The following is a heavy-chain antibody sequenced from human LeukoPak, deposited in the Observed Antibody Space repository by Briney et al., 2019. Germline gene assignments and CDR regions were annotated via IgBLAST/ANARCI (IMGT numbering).Heavy chain of an antibody. J-gene: IGHJ5*02. CDR1: GYTFTSYD. V-gene: IGHV1-8*01. CDR2: MNPNSGNT. Sequence: ASVKLSCNASGYTFTSYDINWVRQATGQGLEWMGWMNPNSGNTGYAQKFQGRVTITTDESTSTAYMELSSLRSEDTAVYYCARVHCSSTSCYDGEPFWFDPWGQGTLVTVSS. CDR3: ARVHCSSTSCYDGEPFWFDP. D-gene: IGHD2-2*01.